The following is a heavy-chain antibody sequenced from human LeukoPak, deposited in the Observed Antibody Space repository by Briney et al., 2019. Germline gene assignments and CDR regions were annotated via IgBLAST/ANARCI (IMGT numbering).Heavy chain of an antibody. CDR2: RIPIFPAP. Sequence: SVKVSCKASGGTFTNYAINWVRQAPGQGLEWMGGRIPIFPAPNYAQKFRGRVSITTDEATSTAYMELNSLTSEDTAVYYCAGSDTWGQGTLVTVSS. V-gene: IGHV1-69*05. J-gene: IGHJ1*01. CDR1: GGTFTNYA. CDR3: AGSDT.